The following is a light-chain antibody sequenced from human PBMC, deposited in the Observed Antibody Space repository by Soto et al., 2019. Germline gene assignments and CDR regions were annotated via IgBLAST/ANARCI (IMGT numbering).Light chain of an antibody. CDR1: QSVLYSSNNKNY. Sequence: DIVMTQSPDSLAVSLGERATINCKSSQSVLYSSNNKNYLAWFQQKPGQPPKLLIYWASTRESGVPDRFSGSGSGTDFTLTVNSLQAEDVAVYYCQHYYDVPYTFGQGTKLEIK. CDR2: WAS. J-gene: IGKJ2*01. CDR3: QHYYDVPYT. V-gene: IGKV4-1*01.